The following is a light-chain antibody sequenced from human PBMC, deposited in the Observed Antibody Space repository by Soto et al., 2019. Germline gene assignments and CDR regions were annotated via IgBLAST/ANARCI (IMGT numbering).Light chain of an antibody. CDR3: SSYRSSSTVYV. CDR1: SSDIGGHNY. CDR2: HVS. Sequence: QSVLTQPASVSGSPGQSITISCTGTSSDIGGHNYVSWYQHHPGKAPKLIIYHVSNRPSGVSNRFSATKSGNTASLTISGLQAEDEADYYCSSYRSSSTVYVFGTGTKLTVL. V-gene: IGLV2-14*03. J-gene: IGLJ1*01.